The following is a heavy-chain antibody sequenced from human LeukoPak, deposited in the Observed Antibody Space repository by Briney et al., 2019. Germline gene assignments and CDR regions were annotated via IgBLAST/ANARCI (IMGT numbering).Heavy chain of an antibody. CDR2: IYYSGST. J-gene: IGHJ6*03. CDR3: ARVGGAAGIRYYYYMDV. D-gene: IGHD6-13*01. Sequence: PSETLSLTCTVSGGSISSSSYYWGWIRQPPGKGLEWIGSIYYSGSTYYNPSLKSRVTISVDTSKNQFSLKLSSVTAADTAVYYCARVGGAAGIRYYYYMDVWGKGTTVTVSS. V-gene: IGHV4-39*07. CDR1: GGSISSSSYY.